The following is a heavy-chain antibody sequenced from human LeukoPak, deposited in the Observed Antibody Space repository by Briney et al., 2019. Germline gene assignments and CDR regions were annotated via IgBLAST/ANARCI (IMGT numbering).Heavy chain of an antibody. V-gene: IGHV4-59*01. D-gene: IGHD2-21*02. CDR3: ARGLAYCGGDCYPDGDWFDP. J-gene: IGHJ5*02. Sequence: PSETLSLTCTVSGGSISSYYWSWIRQPPGKGLEWIGYIYYSGSTNYNPSLKSRVTISVDTSKNQFSLKLSSVTAADTAVYYCARGLAYCGGDCYPDGDWFDPWGQGTLVTVSS. CDR1: GGSISSYY. CDR2: IYYSGST.